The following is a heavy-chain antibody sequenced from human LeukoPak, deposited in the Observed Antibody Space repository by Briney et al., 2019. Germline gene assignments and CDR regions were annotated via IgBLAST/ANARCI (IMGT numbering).Heavy chain of an antibody. CDR3: TRDRRTAAGFYYYYGMDV. J-gene: IGHJ6*02. D-gene: IGHD6-13*01. V-gene: IGHV3-49*04. CDR2: IRSKAYGGTT. CDR1: GFTFGDYS. Sequence: GGSLRLSCTASGFTFGDYSMSWVRQAPGKGLEWVGFIRSKAYGGTTEYAASVKGRFTISRDDSKSIAYLQMNSLKTEDTAVYYCTRDRRTAAGFYYYYGMDVWGQGTTVTVSS.